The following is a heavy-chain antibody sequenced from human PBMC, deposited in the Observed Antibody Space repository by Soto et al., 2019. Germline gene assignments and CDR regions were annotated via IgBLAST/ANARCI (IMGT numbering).Heavy chain of an antibody. CDR1: GFSLSTSGVG. D-gene: IGHD5-12*01. J-gene: IGHJ4*02. CDR2: IYWDDDK. V-gene: IGHV2-5*02. Sequence: QITLKESGPTLVKPTQTLTLTCTFSGFSLSTSGVGVGWIRQPPGKALEWLALIYWDDDKRYSPSLKSRLTITTDTSKNQVVLTMTNMDPVDTATYYCAHRCLASWAMATSGDFDYWGPGTLVTVSS. CDR3: AHRCLASWAMATSGDFDY.